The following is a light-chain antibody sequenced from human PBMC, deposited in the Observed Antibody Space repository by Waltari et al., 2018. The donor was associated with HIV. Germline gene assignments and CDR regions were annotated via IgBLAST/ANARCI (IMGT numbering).Light chain of an antibody. Sequence: QSALTQPASVSGSPGQSITISCTGTSSDVGGYNYVSWYQQHPGKAHKLMIYEVSNRPSGVSNRFSGSKSGNTASLTISWLQAEDEADYYCSSYTSSSTYVFGTGTKVTVL. CDR3: SSYTSSSTYV. J-gene: IGLJ1*01. CDR1: SSDVGGYNY. CDR2: EVS. V-gene: IGLV2-14*01.